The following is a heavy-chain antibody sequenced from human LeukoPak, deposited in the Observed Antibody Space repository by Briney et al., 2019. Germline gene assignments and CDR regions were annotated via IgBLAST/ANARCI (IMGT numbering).Heavy chain of an antibody. D-gene: IGHD6-19*01. CDR2: IGTAGHA. J-gene: IGHJ5*02. Sequence: PRGSLRLSCAASGFSFSSYDMHWVSQITGKGLEWDSVIGTAGHALYAGSARGRFTISRENAKNSLYLQMNSLRAGDTAVYYCARSVAGSSWFDPWGQGTLVTVSS. CDR1: GFSFSSYD. V-gene: IGHV3-13*01. CDR3: ARSVAGSSWFDP.